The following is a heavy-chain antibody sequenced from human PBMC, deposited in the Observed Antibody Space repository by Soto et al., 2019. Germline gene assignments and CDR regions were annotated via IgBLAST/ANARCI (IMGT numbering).Heavy chain of an antibody. Sequence: QVPLVQSGAEVKKPGAAVKVSCKASGYTFTSYGISWVRQAPGQGLECMGWISAYNGNTNYAQTLQGRVTMTTDTSTSTGYMELRSLRSDDTAVDYCAREEIAVAGTIQHWGQGTLVTVSS. CDR3: AREEIAVAGTIQH. V-gene: IGHV1-18*01. CDR2: ISAYNGNT. D-gene: IGHD6-19*01. J-gene: IGHJ1*01. CDR1: GYTFTSYG.